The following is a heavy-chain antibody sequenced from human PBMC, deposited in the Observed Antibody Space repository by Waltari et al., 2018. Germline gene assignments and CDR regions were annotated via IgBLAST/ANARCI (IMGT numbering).Heavy chain of an antibody. Sequence: QVQLVQSGAEVTKPGSSVKVSCKASGGTFSSYGISWVRQAPGQGLEWMGGIIPIFGTANYAKKFQGRGTITADKSTSTAYMELSSLRSEDTAVYYCARGRVLRYFDWLLRSVAFDIWGQGTMVTVSS. CDR2: IIPIFGTA. CDR3: ARGRVLRYFDWLLRSVAFDI. D-gene: IGHD3-9*01. V-gene: IGHV1-69*06. J-gene: IGHJ3*02. CDR1: GGTFSSYG.